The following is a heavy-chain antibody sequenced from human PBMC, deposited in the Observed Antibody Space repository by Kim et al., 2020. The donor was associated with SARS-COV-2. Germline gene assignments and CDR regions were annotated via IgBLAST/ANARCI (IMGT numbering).Heavy chain of an antibody. J-gene: IGHJ4*02. CDR1: GFKFERFA. CDR3: TRDLVPGGADY. Sequence: GGSLRLSCEMSGFKFERFAVHWVRQPPGKGLEWVSGLSLDSDRIGYADSVKGRFTVSRDKAKDTLYLQMDSLRIEDTAFYYCTRDLVPGGADYGGQGTLVTVSS. CDR2: LSLDSDRI. V-gene: IGHV3-9*01. D-gene: IGHD6-6*01.